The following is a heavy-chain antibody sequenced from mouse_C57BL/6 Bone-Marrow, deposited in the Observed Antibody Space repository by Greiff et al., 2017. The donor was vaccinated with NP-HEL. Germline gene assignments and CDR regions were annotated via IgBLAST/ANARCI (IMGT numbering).Heavy chain of an antibody. CDR1: GFTFSSYA. CDR3: AREGEYYGSSYEGWYFDV. J-gene: IGHJ1*03. V-gene: IGHV5-4*01. Sequence: EVQGVESGGGLVKPGGSLKLSCAASGFTFSSYAMSWVRQTPEKRLEWVATISDGGSYTYYPDNVKGRFTISRDNAKNNLYLQMSHLKSEDTAMYYCAREGEYYGSSYEGWYFDVWGTGTTVTVSS. D-gene: IGHD1-1*01. CDR2: ISDGGSYT.